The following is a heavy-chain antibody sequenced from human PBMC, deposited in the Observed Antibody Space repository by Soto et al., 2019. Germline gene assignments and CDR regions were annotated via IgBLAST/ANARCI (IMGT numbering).Heavy chain of an antibody. CDR3: AKDQSAFFVLWELVY. J-gene: IGHJ4*02. CDR2: IKQDGSEK. D-gene: IGHD1-26*01. CDR1: GFTFSSYW. Sequence: TGGSLRLSCAVYGFTFSSYWMSWVRQAPGKGLEWVANIKQDGSEKYYVDSVKGRFTISRDNSKNSLYLQMNSLRAEDTAVYYCAKDQSAFFVLWELVYWGQGTLVTVSS. V-gene: IGHV3-7*01.